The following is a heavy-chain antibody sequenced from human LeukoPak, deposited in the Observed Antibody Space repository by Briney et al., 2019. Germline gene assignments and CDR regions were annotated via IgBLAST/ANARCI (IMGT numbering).Heavy chain of an antibody. CDR1: GFTFSSYA. J-gene: IGHJ3*02. CDR2: INSDGSSI. CDR3: AREVGTPQAFDI. V-gene: IGHV3-74*01. Sequence: PGGSLRLSCAASGFTFSSYAMSWVRQAPGKGLVWVSRINSDGSSISYADSVKGRFTISRDNAKNSLYLQMNSLKAEGTAIYYCAREVGTPQAFDIWGQGTMVTVSS. D-gene: IGHD1-26*01.